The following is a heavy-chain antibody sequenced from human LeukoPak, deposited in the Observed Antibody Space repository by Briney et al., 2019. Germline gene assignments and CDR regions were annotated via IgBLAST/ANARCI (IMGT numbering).Heavy chain of an antibody. J-gene: IGHJ5*02. CDR2: ISYSGTT. Sequence: PSETLSLTCTVSGGSMSSYYWSWIRQSPGKGLEWVGYISYSGTTNYNPSLKSRVTILLGTSKNRFSLNLTSVTAADTAVYCARHGTGTSLALYPWGQGTLVTVSS. CDR3: ARHGTGTSLALYP. CDR1: GGSMSSYY. V-gene: IGHV4-59*08. D-gene: IGHD3-10*01.